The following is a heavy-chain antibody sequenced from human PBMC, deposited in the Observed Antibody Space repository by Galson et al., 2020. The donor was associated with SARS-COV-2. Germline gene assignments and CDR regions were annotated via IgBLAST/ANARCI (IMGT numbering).Heavy chain of an antibody. J-gene: IGHJ5*02. CDR2: ISWNSGSI. D-gene: IGHD3-22*01. CDR1: GFTFDDYA. V-gene: IGHV3-9*01. CDR3: ASSGYSDWFDP. Sequence: SLRLSCAASGFTFDDYAMHWVRQAPGQGLEWVSGISWNSGSIGYADSVKGRFTISRDNAKNSLYLQMNSLRAEDTALYYCASSGYSDWFDPWGKGTLVTVSS.